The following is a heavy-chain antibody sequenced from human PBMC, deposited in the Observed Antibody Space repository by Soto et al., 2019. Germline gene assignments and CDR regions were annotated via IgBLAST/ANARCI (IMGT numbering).Heavy chain of an antibody. CDR3: ARIFGVLRFLAWPHGAFDI. J-gene: IGHJ3*02. D-gene: IGHD3-3*01. V-gene: IGHV3-48*01. CDR2: ISSSSSTI. CDR1: GFTFISYS. Sequence: GGSLRLSCAASGFTFISYSMNWVLQAPWKGLEGVSYISSSSSTIDYADTVKGRFTISRDTAKNSLYLQMNSLRAEDTAVYYGARIFGVLRFLAWPHGAFDIWGKGTMVTVSS.